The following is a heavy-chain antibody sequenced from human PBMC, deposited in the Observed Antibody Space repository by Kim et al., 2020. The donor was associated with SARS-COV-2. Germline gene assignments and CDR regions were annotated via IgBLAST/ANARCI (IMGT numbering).Heavy chain of an antibody. Sequence: GGSLRLSCAASGFTFGDYAMHWVRQAPGKGLEWVSGISWNSGSIGYADSVKGRFTISRDNAKYSLYLQMNSLRAEDTALYYCAKDHKLRFLEWLSFGGYFDYWGQGTLVTVSS. CDR2: ISWNSGSI. CDR1: GFTFGDYA. J-gene: IGHJ4*02. V-gene: IGHV3-9*01. CDR3: AKDHKLRFLEWLSFGGYFDY. D-gene: IGHD3-3*01.